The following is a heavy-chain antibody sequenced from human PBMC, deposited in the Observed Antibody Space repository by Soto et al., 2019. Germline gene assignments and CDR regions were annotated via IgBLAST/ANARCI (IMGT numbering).Heavy chain of an antibody. V-gene: IGHV4-39*01. CDR2: IYYSGST. CDR3: ARQPQRAWVAGRWYHLDNWFDP. D-gene: IGHD6-19*01. Sequence: SETLSLTCTVSGGSISSSSYYWGWIRQPPGEGLEWIGSIYYSGSTYYNPSLKSRVTISVDTSKNQFSLKLSSVTAADTAVYYCARQPQRAWVAGRWYHLDNWFDPWGQGTLVTVSS. J-gene: IGHJ5*02. CDR1: GGSISSSSYY.